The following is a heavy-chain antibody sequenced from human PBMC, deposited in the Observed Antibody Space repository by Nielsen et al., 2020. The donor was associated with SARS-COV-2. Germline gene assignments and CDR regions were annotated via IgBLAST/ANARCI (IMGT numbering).Heavy chain of an antibody. CDR1: GFTFSSYG. CDR2: IWYDGSNK. V-gene: IGHV3-33*01. D-gene: IGHD2-15*01. CDR3: ARDHGYCSGGSCYRHYSYGMDV. Sequence: GESLKISCAASGFTFSSYGMHWVRQAPGKGLEWVAVIWYDGSNKYYADSVKGRFTISRDNSKNTLHLQMDSLRAEDTAIYYCARDHGYCSGGSCYRHYSYGMDVWGQGTPVTVSS. J-gene: IGHJ6*02.